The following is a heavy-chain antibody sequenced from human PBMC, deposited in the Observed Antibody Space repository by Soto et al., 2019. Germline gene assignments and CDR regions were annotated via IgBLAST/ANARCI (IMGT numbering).Heavy chain of an antibody. CDR3: ARDSGYGSGASVNHYLDY. D-gene: IGHD3-10*01. J-gene: IGHJ4*01. V-gene: IGHV3-21*04. CDR2: ISSSSSYI. Sequence: GGSLSLSYSASGVTLSSYSVNWVRQAPGKGLEWVSSISSSSSYIYYADSVKGRFTISRDNAKNSLYLQMASLRVEDTAVYYCARDSGYGSGASVNHYLDYWGHGTLVTVAS. CDR1: GVTLSSYS.